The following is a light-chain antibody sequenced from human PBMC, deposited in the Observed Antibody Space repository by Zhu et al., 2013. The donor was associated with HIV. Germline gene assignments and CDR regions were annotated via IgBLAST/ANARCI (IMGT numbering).Light chain of an antibody. Sequence: EIVLTQSPGTLSLSPGERATLSCRASQNIGDSLAWYQVKPGQAPRILIYGASTRATGIPARFSGSGSGTEFTLTISSLQSEDFAVYYCQHYNNWPPWAFGQGTRLEIK. CDR3: QHYNNWPPWA. CDR1: QNIGDS. V-gene: IGKV3D-15*01. J-gene: IGKJ2*01. CDR2: GAS.